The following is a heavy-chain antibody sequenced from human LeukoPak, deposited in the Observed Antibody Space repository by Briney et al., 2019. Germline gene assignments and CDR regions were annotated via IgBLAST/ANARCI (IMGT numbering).Heavy chain of an antibody. CDR2: IYYSGST. D-gene: IGHD3-22*01. Sequence: SETLSLTCTVSGGSISSYYWSWIRQPPGKGLEWIGYIYYSGSTNYNPSLKSRVTISVGTSKSQFSLKLSSVTAADTAVYYCARVGGNPYYYDSSGYQNWFDPWGQGTLVTVSS. CDR3: ARVGGNPYYYDSSGYQNWFDP. CDR1: GGSISSYY. V-gene: IGHV4-59*01. J-gene: IGHJ5*02.